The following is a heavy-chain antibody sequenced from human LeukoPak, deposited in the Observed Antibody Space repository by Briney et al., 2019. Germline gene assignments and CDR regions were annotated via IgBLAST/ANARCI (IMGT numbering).Heavy chain of an antibody. CDR3: ARESVGLWYSYGFPYPNDAFDI. J-gene: IGHJ3*02. Sequence: SETLSLTCTVSGGSISSSSYYWSWIRQPAGKGLEWIGRIYTSGSTNYNPSLKSRVTISVDTSKNQFSLKLSSVTAADTAVYYCARESVGLWYSYGFPYPNDAFDIWGQGTMVTVSS. CDR1: GGSISSSSYY. V-gene: IGHV4-61*02. D-gene: IGHD5-18*01. CDR2: IYTSGST.